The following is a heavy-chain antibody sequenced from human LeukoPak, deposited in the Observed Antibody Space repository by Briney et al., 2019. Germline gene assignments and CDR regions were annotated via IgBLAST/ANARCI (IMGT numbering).Heavy chain of an antibody. V-gene: IGHV3-23*01. CDR2: ISDSGGST. CDR3: SKGLWFGEF. Sequence: GGSLRLSCAASGFTFSSYAMTWVRQAPGKGLEWVSAISDSGGSTFYADPVKGRFTISRDNSKNTLFLQMNSLRAEDTAVYYCSKGLWFGEFWGQGTLVTVSS. J-gene: IGHJ4*02. CDR1: GFTFSSYA. D-gene: IGHD3-10*01.